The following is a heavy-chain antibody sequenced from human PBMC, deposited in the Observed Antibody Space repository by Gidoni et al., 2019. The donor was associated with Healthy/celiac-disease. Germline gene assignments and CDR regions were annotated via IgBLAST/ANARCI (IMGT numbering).Heavy chain of an antibody. Sequence: QVQLVESGGGVVQPGRSLRLSCAASGFTFSSYAMHWVRQAPGKVLEWVAVISYDGSNKYYADSVKGRFTISRDNSKNTLYLQMNSLRAEDTAVYYCARGVQLWSNYYYYGMDVWGKGTTVTVSS. D-gene: IGHD5-18*01. CDR3: ARGVQLWSNYYYYGMDV. J-gene: IGHJ6*04. CDR2: ISYDGSNK. V-gene: IGHV3-30-3*01. CDR1: GFTFSSYA.